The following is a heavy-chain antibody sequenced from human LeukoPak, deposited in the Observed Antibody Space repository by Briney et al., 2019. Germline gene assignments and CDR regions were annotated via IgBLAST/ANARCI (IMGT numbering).Heavy chain of an antibody. CDR2: IYHTGTT. D-gene: IGHD4-23*01. CDR3: AAWGVDYGGNFDYSDY. V-gene: IGHV4-4*02. Sequence: SGTLSLICTLSRGSIMTTHWWSWVRQPPGKGLEWIGEIYHTGTTNYSPSLKSRLTISVDRSRNQFSLRLSSVTAADTATYYCAAWGVDYGGNFDYSDYWGQGTLVTVSS. J-gene: IGHJ4*02. CDR1: RGSIMTTHW.